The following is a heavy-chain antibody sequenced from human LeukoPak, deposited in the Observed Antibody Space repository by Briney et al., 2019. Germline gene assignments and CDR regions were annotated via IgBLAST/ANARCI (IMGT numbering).Heavy chain of an antibody. V-gene: IGHV3-7*01. CDR2: INQDGSAK. CDR1: RITFSSNW. D-gene: IGHD3-16*01. Sequence: GSLRLSCALSRITFSSNWMNWVRQAPGRGLEWVANINQDGSAKFYVDSVRGRFTISRDNARNSVYLQMDSLRAEDTALYYCMPGGSDSDYWGQGTLVTVSS. CDR3: MPGGSDSDY. J-gene: IGHJ4*02.